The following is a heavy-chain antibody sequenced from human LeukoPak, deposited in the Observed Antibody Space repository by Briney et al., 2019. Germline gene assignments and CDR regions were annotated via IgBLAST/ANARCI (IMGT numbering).Heavy chain of an antibody. D-gene: IGHD2-2*01. CDR1: GFNFSSYA. CDR2: ISGSGGST. Sequence: GSLRLSCSASGFNFSSYAMSWVRQAPGKGLEWVSAISGSGGSTYYADSVKGRFTISRDNSKNTLYLQMNSLRAEDTAVYYCAKTRSCSSTSCFSNDYWGQGTLVTVSS. J-gene: IGHJ4*02. V-gene: IGHV3-23*01. CDR3: AKTRSCSSTSCFSNDY.